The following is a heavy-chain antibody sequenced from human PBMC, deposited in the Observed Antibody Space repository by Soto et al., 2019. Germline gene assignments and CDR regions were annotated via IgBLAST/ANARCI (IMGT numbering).Heavy chain of an antibody. CDR2: IKQDGGEK. V-gene: IGHV3-7*03. J-gene: IGHJ5*02. D-gene: IGHD2-15*01. Sequence: LRLSCAASGFTFSSYWMSWVRQAPGKGLEWVANIKQDGGEKYYVDSVKGRFTISRDNAKNSLYLQMNSLRAEDTAVYYCARDSINFGGNPGAAYFDPWGQGTLVTVSS. CDR3: ARDSINFGGNPGAAYFDP. CDR1: GFTFSSYW.